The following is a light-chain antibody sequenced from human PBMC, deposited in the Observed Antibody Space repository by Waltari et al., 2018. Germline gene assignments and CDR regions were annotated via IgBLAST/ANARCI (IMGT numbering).Light chain of an antibody. Sequence: DIQMTQSPSSLSAFVGSRVTITCRASQSISSYLNWYQQKPGKAPKLLIYAASSLQSGVPSRFSGSGSGTDFTLTISSLQPEDFATYYCQQSYSTPQTFGQGTKVEIK. CDR2: AAS. CDR1: QSISSY. J-gene: IGKJ1*01. V-gene: IGKV1-39*01. CDR3: QQSYSTPQT.